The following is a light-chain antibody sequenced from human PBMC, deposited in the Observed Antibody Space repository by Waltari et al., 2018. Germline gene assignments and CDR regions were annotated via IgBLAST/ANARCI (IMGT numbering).Light chain of an antibody. CDR1: QDIKKS. CDR2: GAS. CDR3: QQYDTVLS. Sequence: DIQMTPSPSSLSASAGDRVTITCQASQDIKKSLNWYQHKPGKAPKLLIYGASDLETGVPSRFSGSGSGTDFTFTISSLQPEDTATYYCQQYDTVLSFGQGTKVEIK. J-gene: IGKJ2*01. V-gene: IGKV1-33*01.